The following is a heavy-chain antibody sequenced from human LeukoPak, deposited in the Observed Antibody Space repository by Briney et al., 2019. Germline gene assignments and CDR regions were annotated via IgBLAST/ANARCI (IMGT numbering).Heavy chain of an antibody. CDR1: GFTFSSYA. Sequence: GGSLRLSCAASGFTFSSYAMSWVRQAPGKGLEWVSAISGSGGSTYYADSVKGRFTISRDNSKNTLYLQMNSLRAEDTAVYYCASEKGIAAATPPEYFQHWGQGTLVTVSS. J-gene: IGHJ1*01. CDR2: ISGSGGST. V-gene: IGHV3-23*01. D-gene: IGHD6-13*01. CDR3: ASEKGIAAATPPEYFQH.